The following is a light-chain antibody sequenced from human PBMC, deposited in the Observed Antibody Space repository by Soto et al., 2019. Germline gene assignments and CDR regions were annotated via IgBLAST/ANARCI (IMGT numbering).Light chain of an antibody. CDR1: QSVSSY. V-gene: IGKV3-11*01. Sequence: EIVLTQSPGTLSLSPGERATLSCRASQSVSSYLAWYQQKPGQAPRLLIYDASSRATGIPARFSGSGSGTDFTLTISSLEPEDFALYYCQQCYTWPLTFGGGTKVDIK. J-gene: IGKJ4*01. CDR3: QQCYTWPLT. CDR2: DAS.